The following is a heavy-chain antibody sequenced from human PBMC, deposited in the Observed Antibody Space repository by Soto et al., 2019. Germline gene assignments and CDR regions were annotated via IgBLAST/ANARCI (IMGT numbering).Heavy chain of an antibody. CDR2: IKHTGDA. Sequence: QVHLQESGPGLVKPSETLSLTCAVSGDSIKTETWWSWLRQLPGTGLEWIGEIKHTGDANANPALRSRVSMSVDWTKNQCFLTLRSVSAAYTAVYFCANEGRLHWFESWGQGTLVTVSS. J-gene: IGHJ5*01. CDR1: GDSIKTETW. CDR3: ANEGRLHWFES. V-gene: IGHV4-4*02.